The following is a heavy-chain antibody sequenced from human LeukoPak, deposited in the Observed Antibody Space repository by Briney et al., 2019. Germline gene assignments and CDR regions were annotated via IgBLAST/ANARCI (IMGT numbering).Heavy chain of an antibody. D-gene: IGHD3-10*01. V-gene: IGHV3-23*01. Sequence: GGSLRLSCAASGFTFSSYAMSWVRQAPGKGLEWVSAISGSGGSTYYADSVKGRFTISRDNSKNTLYLQMNSLRAEDTAVYYCAKDFGHNRRKGSYYFDYWGQGTLVTVSS. CDR3: AKDFGHNRRKGSYYFDY. J-gene: IGHJ4*02. CDR2: ISGSGGST. CDR1: GFTFSSYA.